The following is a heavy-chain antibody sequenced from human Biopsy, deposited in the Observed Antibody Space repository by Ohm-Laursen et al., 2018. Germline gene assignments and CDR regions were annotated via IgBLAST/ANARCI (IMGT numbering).Heavy chain of an antibody. CDR3: ARDRDRRGWFDP. V-gene: IGHV4-4*07. Sequence: GTLSLTCAVYGGSFSGYYWSWIRQPPGKGLEWIGQIYTSGITNYNPSLKSRVTMSVDTFKNKFSLRVSSVTAADTAVYYCARDRDRRGWFDPWGQGTLVTVSS. CDR2: IYTSGIT. J-gene: IGHJ5*02. CDR1: GGSFSGYY. D-gene: IGHD1-14*01.